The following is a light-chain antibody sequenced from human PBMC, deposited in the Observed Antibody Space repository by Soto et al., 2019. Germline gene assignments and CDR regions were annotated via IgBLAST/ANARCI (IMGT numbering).Light chain of an antibody. CDR1: TSNIGAGYD. CDR2: DSD. CDR3: KSYDSSLSAYV. J-gene: IGLJ1*01. V-gene: IGLV1-40*01. Sequence: QSVLTQPPSVSGAPGQRVTISCTGSTSNIGAGYDVHWYQQLPGTAPKLLIYDSDNRPSGVPDRFSGSKSGTSASLAITGIQGEDDADSYCKSYDSSLSAYVFGTGTKVTVL.